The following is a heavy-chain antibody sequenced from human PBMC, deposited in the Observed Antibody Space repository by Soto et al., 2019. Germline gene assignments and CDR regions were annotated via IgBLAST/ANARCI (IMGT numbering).Heavy chain of an antibody. CDR1: GGTIRSPDW. Sequence: SETLSLTCGVSGGTIRSPDWWTWVRQPPGKGLEWIGEIFQSGSTNYTPSLESRVTISVDKSKNQFSLTLTSVTAADTAVYFCARGRGRYSSGWSWFDSWGQGILGTGSS. CDR3: ARGRGRYSSGWSWFDS. V-gene: IGHV4-4*02. J-gene: IGHJ5*01. D-gene: IGHD6-19*01. CDR2: IFQSGST.